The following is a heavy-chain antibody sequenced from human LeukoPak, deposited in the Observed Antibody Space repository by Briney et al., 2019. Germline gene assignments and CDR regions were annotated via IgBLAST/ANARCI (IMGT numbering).Heavy chain of an antibody. D-gene: IGHD3-10*01. CDR3: ARVPNYYGSGSYYYYGMDV. V-gene: IGHV1-18*01. Sequence: ASVKVSCKASGYTFTSYGISWVRQAPGQGLEWMGWISAYNGNTNYAQKLQGRVTMTADTSTSTAYMELRSLRSDDTAVYYCARVPNYYGSGSYYYYGMDVWGQGTTVTV. CDR1: GYTFTSYG. J-gene: IGHJ6*02. CDR2: ISAYNGNT.